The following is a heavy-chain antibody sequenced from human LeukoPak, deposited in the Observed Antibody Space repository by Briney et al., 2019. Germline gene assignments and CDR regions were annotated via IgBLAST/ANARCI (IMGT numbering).Heavy chain of an antibody. CDR2: ITANGTAM. CDR3: ASSGSYRFDY. Sequence: GGSLRLSCAASGFTFSSYSMNWVRQAPGKGLEWVSYITANGTAMFYADSVKGRFTISRDNAKNSLYLQMNSLRDEDTAVYYCASSGSYRFDYWGQGTLVTVSS. D-gene: IGHD1-26*01. J-gene: IGHJ4*02. V-gene: IGHV3-48*02. CDR1: GFTFSSYS.